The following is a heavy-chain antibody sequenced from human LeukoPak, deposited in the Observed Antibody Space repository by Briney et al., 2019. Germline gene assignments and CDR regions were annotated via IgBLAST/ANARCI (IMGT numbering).Heavy chain of an antibody. V-gene: IGHV4-4*09. Sequence: SETLSLTCTVSGGSISSYYWSWIRQLPGKGLEWIGYIYTSGSTNYNPSLKSRVTISVDTSKNQFSLKLSSVTAADTAVYYCARQLELRSGWFDPWGQGTLVTVSS. J-gene: IGHJ5*02. CDR2: IYTSGST. CDR3: ARQLELRSGWFDP. CDR1: GGSISSYY. D-gene: IGHD1-7*01.